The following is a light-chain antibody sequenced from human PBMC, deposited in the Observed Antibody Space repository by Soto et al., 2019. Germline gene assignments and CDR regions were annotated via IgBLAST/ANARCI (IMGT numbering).Light chain of an antibody. V-gene: IGLV2-8*01. CDR3: CSYAGSYTFYV. Sequence: SVLTQPPSASGSPGQSVTISCTGSSSDVGRYNHVSWYQQHPGKAPKLIIFDVDKRPSGVPDRFSGSKSVNTASLTVSGLQAEDEADYYCCSYAGSYTFYVFGTGTKVTVL. J-gene: IGLJ1*01. CDR2: DVD. CDR1: SSDVGRYNH.